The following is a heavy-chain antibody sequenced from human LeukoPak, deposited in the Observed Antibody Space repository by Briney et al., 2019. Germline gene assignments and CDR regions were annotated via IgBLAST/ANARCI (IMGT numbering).Heavy chain of an antibody. CDR3: AGLSVFYYYYMDV. CDR2: INHSGST. CDR1: GGSFSGYY. V-gene: IGHV4-34*01. J-gene: IGHJ6*03. Sequence: SETLSLTCAVYGGSFSGYYWRWIRQPPGKGLEWIGEINHSGSTNYNPSLKSRVTISVDTSKNQSSLKLSSVTAADTAVYYCAGLSVFYYYYMDVWGKGTTVTVSS. D-gene: IGHD2-8*01.